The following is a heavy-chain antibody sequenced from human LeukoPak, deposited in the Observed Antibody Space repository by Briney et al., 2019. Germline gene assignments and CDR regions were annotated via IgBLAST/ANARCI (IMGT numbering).Heavy chain of an antibody. CDR1: GGSISSSSYY. D-gene: IGHD3-10*01. J-gene: IGHJ4*02. CDR2: IYYSGST. V-gene: IGHV4-39*07. CDR3: ARGMGYYGSGRSYDY. Sequence: TSETLSLTCTVSGGSISSSSYYWGWIRQPPGKGLEWIGSIYYSGSTYYNPSLKSRVTISVDTSKNQFSLKLSSVTAADTAVYYCARGMGYYGSGRSYDYWGQGTLVTVSS.